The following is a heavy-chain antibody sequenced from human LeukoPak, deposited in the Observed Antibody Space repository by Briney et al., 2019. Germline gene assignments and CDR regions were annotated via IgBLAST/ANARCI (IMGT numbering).Heavy chain of an antibody. CDR2: IYYSGST. J-gene: IGHJ6*02. Sequence: SETLSLTCTVSGGSISSYYWSWIRQPPGKGLEWIGYIYYSGSTNYNPSLKSRVTISVETSKTQFSLRLSSVTAADTAVYYCARHLGPGWHAMDVWGQGTTVTVSS. V-gene: IGHV4-59*08. CDR1: GGSISSYY. D-gene: IGHD2-15*01. CDR3: ARHLGPGWHAMDV.